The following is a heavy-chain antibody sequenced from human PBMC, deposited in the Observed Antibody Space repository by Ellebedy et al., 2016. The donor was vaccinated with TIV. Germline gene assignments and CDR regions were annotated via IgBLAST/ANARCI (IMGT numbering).Heavy chain of an antibody. CDR1: GYTFDSYD. J-gene: IGHJ4*02. CDR3: ARGPILWFGELLDY. V-gene: IGHV1-8*01. Sequence: AASVKVSCKTSGYTFDSYDINWMRQATGQGLEWMGWMNPNSDNTGYAQRFQGRVTITRDTSASTAYMELSSLRSEDTAVDYCARGPILWFGELLDYWGQGTLVTISA. D-gene: IGHD3-10*01. CDR2: MNPNSDNT.